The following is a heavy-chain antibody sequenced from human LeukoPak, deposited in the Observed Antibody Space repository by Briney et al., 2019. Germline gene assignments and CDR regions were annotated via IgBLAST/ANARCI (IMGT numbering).Heavy chain of an antibody. V-gene: IGHV1-18*01. Sequence: ASVKVSCKASGYTFTSYGISWVRQAPGQGLEWMGWISAYNGNTNYAQKLQGRVTMTTDTSTSTAYMELRSLRSDDTAVYYCARGSYCGGDCYYLDYWGQGTLVTVSS. D-gene: IGHD2-21*02. CDR1: GYTFTSYG. J-gene: IGHJ4*02. CDR2: ISAYNGNT. CDR3: ARGSYCGGDCYYLDY.